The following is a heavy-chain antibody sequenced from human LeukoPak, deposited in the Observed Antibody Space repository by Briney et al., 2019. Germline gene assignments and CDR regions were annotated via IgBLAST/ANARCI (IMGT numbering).Heavy chain of an antibody. CDR2: IRSKADSYTT. J-gene: IGHJ2*01. CDR3: RAAVAGDYFGL. D-gene: IGHD6-19*01. V-gene: IGHV3-73*01. CDR1: GFTLSGAA. Sequence: GGSRKLSCAASGFTLSGAAMHWVRQASGKGLEWLGRIRSKADSYTTAYAASVKGRFTVSRDDSKNTAYLQMNSLKTEDTAVYYCRAAVAGDYFGLWGRGTLVTVSS.